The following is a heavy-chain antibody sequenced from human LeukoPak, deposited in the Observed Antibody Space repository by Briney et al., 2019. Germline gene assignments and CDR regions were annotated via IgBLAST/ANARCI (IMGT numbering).Heavy chain of an antibody. CDR3: ARRAYSIPYYYYYYMDV. Sequence: SETLSLTCAVYGEYFSTYYYSWIRQPPGKGLEWIGEINHSGSTNYNPSLKSRLTISVDMSKKQFFLRLSSVTAADTAMYYCARRAYSIPYYYYYYMDVWGKGTTVTVSS. D-gene: IGHD4-11*01. CDR1: GEYFSTYY. V-gene: IGHV4-34*01. CDR2: INHSGST. J-gene: IGHJ6*03.